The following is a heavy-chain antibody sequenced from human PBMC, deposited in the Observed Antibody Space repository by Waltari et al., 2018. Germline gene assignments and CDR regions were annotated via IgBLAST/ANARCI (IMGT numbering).Heavy chain of an antibody. Sequence: QVQLQQWGAGLLKPSETLSLTCAVYGGSFSGYYWSWIRQPPGKGLEWIGEINQSGSTNYNPSLKSRVTISVDTSKNQFSLKLSSVTAADTAVYYCARIPSGWFGEPQFDYWGQGTLVTVSS. CDR2: INQSGST. V-gene: IGHV4-34*01. CDR1: GGSFSGYY. D-gene: IGHD3-10*01. CDR3: ARIPSGWFGEPQFDY. J-gene: IGHJ4*02.